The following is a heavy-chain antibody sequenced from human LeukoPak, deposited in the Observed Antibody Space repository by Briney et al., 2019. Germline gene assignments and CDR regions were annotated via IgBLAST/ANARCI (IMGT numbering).Heavy chain of an antibody. Sequence: PGGSLRLSCAVSGFSYSSYAMSWVRQAPGKGLEGVSTISGSGDTYYVDSVKSRFTISRDNSKNTLYLQMNSLRAEDTAVYYCAKEGGYNYGYLDSWGQGTLVTVSS. J-gene: IGHJ4*02. CDR3: AKEGGYNYGYLDS. CDR2: ISGSGDT. CDR1: GFSYSSYA. D-gene: IGHD5-18*01. V-gene: IGHV3-23*01.